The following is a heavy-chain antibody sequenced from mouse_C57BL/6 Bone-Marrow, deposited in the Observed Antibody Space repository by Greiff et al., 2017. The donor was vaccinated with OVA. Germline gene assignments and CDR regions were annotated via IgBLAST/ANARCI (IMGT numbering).Heavy chain of an antibody. V-gene: IGHV1-9*01. CDR1: GYTFTGYW. D-gene: IGHD2-3*01. CDR2: ILPGSGSS. CDR3: ARNYDGYYGAY. Sequence: QVQLQQSGAELMKPGASVKLSCKATGYTFTGYWIEWVKQRPGHGLEWIGVILPGSGSSNYNEKFKGKGTFTADTASNTAYMQLSSQTTEDSAIYYCARNYDGYYGAYWGQGTLVTVSA. J-gene: IGHJ3*01.